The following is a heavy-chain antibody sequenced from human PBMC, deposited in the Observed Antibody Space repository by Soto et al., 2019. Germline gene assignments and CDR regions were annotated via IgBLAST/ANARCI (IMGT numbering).Heavy chain of an antibody. CDR2: IIPILGIA. D-gene: IGHD2-2*01. J-gene: IGHJ4*02. CDR3: AREPGYCSSTSCYLGAGY. CDR1: GGTFSSYT. V-gene: IGHV1-69*08. Sequence: QVQLVQSGAEVKKPGSSVKVSCKASGGTFSSYTISWVRQAPGQGLEWMGRIIPILGIANYAEKFQGRVTITEDKTTATAFMELSSLRSEDTAVYYCAREPGYCSSTSCYLGAGYWGQGTLVTVSS.